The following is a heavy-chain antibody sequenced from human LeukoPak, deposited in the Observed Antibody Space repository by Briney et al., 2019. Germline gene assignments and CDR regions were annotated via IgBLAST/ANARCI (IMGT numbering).Heavy chain of an antibody. CDR2: ISYDGSNK. CDR3: ARDRGGYSGYDPGSFDY. D-gene: IGHD5-12*01. J-gene: IGHJ4*02. CDR1: GFNFSSYA. V-gene: IGHV3-30*04. Sequence: GRSLRLSCAASGFNFSSYAMHWVRQAPGKGLEWVAVISYDGSNKNYADSVKGRFTISRDNSKNTLYLQMNSLRSEDTAVYYCARDRGGYSGYDPGSFDYWGQGTLVTVSS.